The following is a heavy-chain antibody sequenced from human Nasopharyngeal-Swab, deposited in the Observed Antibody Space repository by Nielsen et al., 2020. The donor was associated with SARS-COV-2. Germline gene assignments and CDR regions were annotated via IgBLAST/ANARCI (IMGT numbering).Heavy chain of an antibody. CDR3: ARDETTGYSSSVYGFDP. Sequence: WVRQAPGQGLEWMGWISAYNGNTNYAQKLQGRVTMTTDTSTSTAYMELRSLRSDDTAVYYCARDETTGYSSSVYGFDPWGQGTLVTVS. CDR2: ISAYNGNT. J-gene: IGHJ5*02. D-gene: IGHD6-6*01. V-gene: IGHV1-18*01.